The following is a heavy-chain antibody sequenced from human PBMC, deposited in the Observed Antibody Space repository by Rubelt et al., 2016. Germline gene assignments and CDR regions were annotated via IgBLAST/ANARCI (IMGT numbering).Heavy chain of an antibody. V-gene: IGHV3-48*02. Sequence: VQLVESGGGVVQPGGSLRLSCAASGFTFSSYSMNWVRQAPGEGLEWVSYISSSSSTIYYADSVKGRFTISRDNAKNSLYLQMNSLRDEDTAVYYCATQGYCSSTSCYGAYWGQGTLVTVSS. CDR2: ISSSSSTI. CDR1: GFTFSSYS. D-gene: IGHD2-2*01. CDR3: ATQGYCSSTSCYGAY. J-gene: IGHJ4*02.